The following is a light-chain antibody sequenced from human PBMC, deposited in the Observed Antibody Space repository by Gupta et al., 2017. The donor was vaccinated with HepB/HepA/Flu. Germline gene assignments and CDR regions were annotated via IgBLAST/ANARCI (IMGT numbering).Light chain of an antibody. CDR3: QQDFSSPWT. V-gene: IGKV3-20*01. CDR2: VAS. J-gene: IGKJ1*01. Sequence: EIVLTQSSGTLSLSPGERATLSCRARQSVRNNWLDWYQQKPGQSPRLLIYVASSRATGIPDTFSGSGSGTDFSLTISRLEPEDFAVYYCQQDFSSPWTFGQGTKVEIK. CDR1: QSVRNNW.